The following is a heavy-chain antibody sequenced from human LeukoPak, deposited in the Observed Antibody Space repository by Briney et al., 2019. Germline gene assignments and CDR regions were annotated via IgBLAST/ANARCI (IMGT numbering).Heavy chain of an antibody. CDR1: GFTFSRYG. CDR3: VGTGLLKNWFDP. J-gene: IGHJ5*02. Sequence: GGSLRLSCVASGFTFSRYGMYWVRQAPGKGLEWVAFIPYHENMEYYADSVKGRFTVSRDDSKNTVYLEMNRLRPEDTAVYYCVGTGLLKNWFDPWGHGTQVTVSS. CDR2: IPYHENME. V-gene: IGHV3-30*02. D-gene: IGHD1-1*01.